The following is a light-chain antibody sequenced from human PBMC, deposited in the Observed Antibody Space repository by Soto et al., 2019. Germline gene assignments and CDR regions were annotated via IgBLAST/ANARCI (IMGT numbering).Light chain of an antibody. CDR1: IIGDVGFSDY. CDR2: DVS. CDR3: CSYPRSYTLV. V-gene: IGLV2-11*01. Sequence: QSALTQPRSVSGSPGQPVTISCTGLIIGDVGFSDYVSWYQQYPGQAPKLMIYDVSKRPSGVPDRFSGSQSGRTASLTISGLQAEDEADYFCCSYPRSYTLVFGGGAKLTVL. J-gene: IGLJ3*02.